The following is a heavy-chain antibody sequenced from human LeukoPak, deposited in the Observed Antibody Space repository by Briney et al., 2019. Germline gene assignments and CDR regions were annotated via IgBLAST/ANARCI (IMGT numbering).Heavy chain of an antibody. CDR1: GYTFTGYY. Sequence: ASVKVSCKASGYTFTGYYMHWVRQAPGQGLEWMGWINPNTGDTNYAQKFQGRVTMTRDTSITTVYMEIIRLTSDDTALFYCAVAPGDYWGQGTLVTVSS. D-gene: IGHD2-21*01. V-gene: IGHV1-2*02. CDR3: AVAPGDY. CDR2: INPNTGDT. J-gene: IGHJ4*02.